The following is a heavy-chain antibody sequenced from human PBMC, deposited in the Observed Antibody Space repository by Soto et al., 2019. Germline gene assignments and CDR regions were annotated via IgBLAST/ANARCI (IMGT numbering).Heavy chain of an antibody. CDR3: AKGPVALVVVPAAVYLDY. CDR1: GFTFSSYA. Sequence: GGSLRLSCAASGFTFSSYAMNWVRQAPGKGLEWVSAITGSGGSTYYAGSVKGRFTISRDNSKSSLYLQLDSLRAGDTAVYYCAKGPVALVVVPAAVYLDYWGQGTLVTVSS. J-gene: IGHJ4*02. CDR2: ITGSGGST. V-gene: IGHV3-23*01. D-gene: IGHD2-2*01.